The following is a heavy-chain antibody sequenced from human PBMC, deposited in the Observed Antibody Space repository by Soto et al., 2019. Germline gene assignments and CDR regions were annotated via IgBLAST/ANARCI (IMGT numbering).Heavy chain of an antibody. J-gene: IGHJ5*02. Sequence: AETLSLTCAVSGFSISSGYFWGWIRQPPGKGPEGLGSIYHSGTTYYNPSVKGRVTISGDTSKNKFSLKMSSVTAADTAVYYCARDSSGYYWLDPWGQGTLVTVSS. D-gene: IGHD3-22*01. V-gene: IGHV4-38-2*01. CDR1: GFSISSGYF. CDR2: IYHSGTT. CDR3: ARDSSGYYWLDP.